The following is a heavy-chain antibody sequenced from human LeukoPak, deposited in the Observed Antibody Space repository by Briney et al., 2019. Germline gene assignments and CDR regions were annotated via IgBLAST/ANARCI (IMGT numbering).Heavy chain of an antibody. CDR1: GFTVSNNY. CDR3: ARPPHGSGSHFDC. CDR2: IYSGCST. Sequence: GGSLRLSCAASGFTVSNNYMSWVRQAPGKGLEWVSVIYSGCSTYYADSVKGRFTISRDNSKNTLYLQMNSLRAEDTAVYYCARPPHGSGSHFDCWGQGTLVTVSS. J-gene: IGHJ4*02. D-gene: IGHD3-10*01. V-gene: IGHV3-66*04.